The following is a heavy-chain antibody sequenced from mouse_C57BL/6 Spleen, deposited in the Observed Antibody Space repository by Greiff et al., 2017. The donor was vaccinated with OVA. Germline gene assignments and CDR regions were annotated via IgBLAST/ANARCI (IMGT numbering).Heavy chain of an antibody. J-gene: IGHJ4*01. CDR2: IDPETGGT. D-gene: IGHD1-1*01. CDR3: TRREEDYYGSSYNYAMDY. CDR1: GYTFTDYE. Sequence: QVQLQQSGAELVRPGASVTLSCKASGYTFTDYEMHWVKQTPVHGLEWIGAIDPETGGTAYNQKFKGKAILTADKSSSTAYMELRSLTSEDSAVYYCTRREEDYYGSSYNYAMDYWGKGTSVTVSS. V-gene: IGHV1-15*01.